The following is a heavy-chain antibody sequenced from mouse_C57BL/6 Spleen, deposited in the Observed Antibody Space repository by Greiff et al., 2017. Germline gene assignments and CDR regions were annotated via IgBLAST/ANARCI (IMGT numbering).Heavy chain of an antibody. D-gene: IGHD2-5*01. CDR1: GYTFTSYW. V-gene: IGHV1-55*01. J-gene: IGHJ4*01. Sequence: VQLQQPGAELVKPGASVKMSCKASGYTFTSYWITWVKQRPGQGLEWIGDIYPGSGSTNYNEKFKSKATLTVDTSSSTAYMQLSSLTSEDSAVYYCAAYYSNSLYAMDYWGQGTSVTVSS. CDR2: IYPGSGST. CDR3: AAYYSNSLYAMDY.